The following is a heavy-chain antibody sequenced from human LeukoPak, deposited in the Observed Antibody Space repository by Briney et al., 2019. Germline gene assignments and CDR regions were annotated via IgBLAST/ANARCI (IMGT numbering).Heavy chain of an antibody. V-gene: IGHV4-34*01. CDR1: GVSLTDYY. Sequence: PSETLSLTCAVSGVSLTDYYWSWIRQSSGKGLEWIGEVSPDGYDKYNPSLKSRVSISVDRSDNQLSLRLSSVTAADTAIYYCARIRCVSGPEICYNHWAQGSLVTVSS. CDR3: ARIRCVSGPEICYNH. J-gene: IGHJ5*02. D-gene: IGHD2-8*01. CDR2: VSPDGYD.